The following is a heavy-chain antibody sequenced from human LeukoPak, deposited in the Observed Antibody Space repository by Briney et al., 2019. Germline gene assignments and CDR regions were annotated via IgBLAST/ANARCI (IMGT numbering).Heavy chain of an antibody. J-gene: IGHJ4*02. V-gene: IGHV1-18*04. CDR1: GYTFTGYY. CDR2: ISAYNGNT. D-gene: IGHD2-2*01. CDR3: ARASRGYCSSNSCAGDY. Sequence: ASVKVSCKASGYTFTGYYMHWVRQAPGQGLEWMGWISAYNGNTDYAQKLQGRVTMTTDTSTSTAYLELGSLRSDDTAVYYCARASRGYCSSNSCAGDYWGQGTLVTVSS.